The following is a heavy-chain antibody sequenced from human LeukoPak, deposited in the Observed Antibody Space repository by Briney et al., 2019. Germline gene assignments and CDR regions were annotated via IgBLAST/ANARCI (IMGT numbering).Heavy chain of an antibody. Sequence: SETLSLTCAAYGGSFSGYYWSWIRQPPGKGLEWIGEINHRGSTNYNPSLKSRVTISVDTSKNQFSLKLSSVTAADTAVYYCASHYDSSGYYYTYWGQGTLVTVSS. V-gene: IGHV4-34*01. CDR3: ASHYDSSGYYYTY. CDR1: GGSFSGYY. J-gene: IGHJ4*02. D-gene: IGHD3-22*01. CDR2: INHRGST.